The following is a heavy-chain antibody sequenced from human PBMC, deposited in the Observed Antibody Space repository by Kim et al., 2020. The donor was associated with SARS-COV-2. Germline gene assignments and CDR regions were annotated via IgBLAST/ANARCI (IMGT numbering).Heavy chain of an antibody. CDR1: GGSISSSSYY. D-gene: IGHD5-18*01. V-gene: IGHV4-39*01. J-gene: IGHJ6*02. Sequence: SETLSLTCTVSGGSISSSSYYWGWIRQPPGKGLEWIGSIYYSGSTYYNPSLKSRVTISVDTSKNQFSLKLSSVTAADTAVYYCARLVRSDTAMVNPRYYGMDVWGQGTTVTVSS. CDR3: ARLVRSDTAMVNPRYYGMDV. CDR2: IYYSGST.